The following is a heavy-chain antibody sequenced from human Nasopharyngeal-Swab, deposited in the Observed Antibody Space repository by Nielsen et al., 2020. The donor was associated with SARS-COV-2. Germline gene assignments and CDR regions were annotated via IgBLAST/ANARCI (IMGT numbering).Heavy chain of an antibody. CDR2: IYYSGST. CDR1: GGSVSSGSYY. J-gene: IGHJ3*02. Sequence: SETLSLTCTVSGGSVSSGSYYWSWIRQPPGKGLEWIGYIYYSGSTNYNPSLKSRVTISVDTSKNQFSLKLSSVTAADTAVYYCARVGAYTIFGVAIINAFDIWGQGTMVTVSS. D-gene: IGHD3-3*01. CDR3: ARVGAYTIFGVAIINAFDI. V-gene: IGHV4-61*01.